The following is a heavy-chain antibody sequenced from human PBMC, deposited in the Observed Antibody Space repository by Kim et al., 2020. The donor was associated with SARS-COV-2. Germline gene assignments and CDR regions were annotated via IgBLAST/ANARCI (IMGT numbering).Heavy chain of an antibody. Sequence: SETLSLTCTVSGGSISSGSYYWSWIRQPAGKGLEWIGRIYTSGSTNYNPSLKSRVTISVDTSKNQFSLKLSSVTAADTAVYYCARGYGEYSYGYGWFDPWGQGTLVTVSS. CDR1: GGSISSGSYY. V-gene: IGHV4-61*02. CDR3: ARGYGEYSYGYGWFDP. D-gene: IGHD5-18*01. CDR2: IYTSGST. J-gene: IGHJ5*02.